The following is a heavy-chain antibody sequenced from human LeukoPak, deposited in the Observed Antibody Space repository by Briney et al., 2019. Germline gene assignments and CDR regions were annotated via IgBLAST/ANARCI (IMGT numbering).Heavy chain of an antibody. V-gene: IGHV3-23*01. CDR3: AKDTIPIAVAYYFDY. D-gene: IGHD6-19*01. CDR1: GFTFSSYA. CDR2: ISGSGGST. J-gene: IGHJ4*02. Sequence: GGSLRLSCAASGFTFSSYAMNWVRQAPGEGLEWVSTISGSGGSTYYADSVKGRSTISRDNSKNTLYLQMNSLGAEDTALYYCAKDTIPIAVAYYFDYWGQGTLVTVSS.